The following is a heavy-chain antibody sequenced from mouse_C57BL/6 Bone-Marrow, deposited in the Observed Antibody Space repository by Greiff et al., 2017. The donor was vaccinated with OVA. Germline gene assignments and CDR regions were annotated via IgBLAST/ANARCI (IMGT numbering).Heavy chain of an antibody. CDR2: INSNNGGT. CDR3: ARGGYYDYDGGAWFAY. Sequence: SGPELAKPGASVKIPCKASGYTFTDYNMDWVKQSHGKSLEWIGDINSNNGGTNYNQKFKGKATLTVDKSSSTAYMELRSLTSEDTAVYYCARGGYYDYDGGAWFAYWGQGTLVTVSA. CDR1: GYTFTDYN. J-gene: IGHJ3*01. V-gene: IGHV1-18*01. D-gene: IGHD2-4*01.